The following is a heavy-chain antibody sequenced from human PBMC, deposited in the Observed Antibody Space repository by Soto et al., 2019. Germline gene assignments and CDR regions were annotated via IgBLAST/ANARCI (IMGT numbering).Heavy chain of an antibody. V-gene: IGHV4-59*01. Sequence: LSETLSLTCTVSSGSISSYNWNWVRQPPGKGLEWIGFINYSGSTHYNPSLKSRVTISLDTSKNQFSLKLNSVTAADTAVYYCARENYNALDYWGPGTLVTVSS. J-gene: IGHJ4*02. CDR2: INYSGST. CDR1: SGSISSYN. D-gene: IGHD3-10*01. CDR3: ARENYNALDY.